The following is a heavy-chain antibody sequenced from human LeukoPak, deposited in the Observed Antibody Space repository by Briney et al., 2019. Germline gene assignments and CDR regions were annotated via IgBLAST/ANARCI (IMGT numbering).Heavy chain of an antibody. CDR1: GFTFSSYS. D-gene: IGHD5-12*01. Sequence: PGGSLRLSCAASGFTFSSYSMSWVRQAPGKGLEWVSPISSSSSYIYYADSVKGRFTFSRDNAKNSLYLQMNSLRAEDTAVYYCARDVDIVATIPTHFDYWGQGTLVTVSS. J-gene: IGHJ4*02. CDR2: ISSSSSYI. V-gene: IGHV3-21*01. CDR3: ARDVDIVATIPTHFDY.